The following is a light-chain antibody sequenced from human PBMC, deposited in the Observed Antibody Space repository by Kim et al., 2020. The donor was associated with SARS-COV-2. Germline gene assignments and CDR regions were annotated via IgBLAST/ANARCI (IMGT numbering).Light chain of an antibody. CDR2: YDS. V-gene: IGLV3-21*04. Sequence: SYELTQPPSVSVATGKTARITCGGNNIGSKSVHWYQQKPGQAPVLVIYYDSDRPSGIPERFSGSNSGNTATLTISRVEAGDEADYYCQVWDSSSDHHVVFGGGTQLTVL. CDR3: QVWDSSSDHHVV. CDR1: NIGSKS. J-gene: IGLJ2*01.